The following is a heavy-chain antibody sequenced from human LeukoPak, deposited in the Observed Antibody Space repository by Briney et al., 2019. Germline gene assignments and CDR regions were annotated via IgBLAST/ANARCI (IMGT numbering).Heavy chain of an antibody. CDR1: GYTFTSYG. D-gene: IGHD3-3*01. J-gene: IGHJ4*02. V-gene: IGHV1-46*01. Sequence: ASVKVSCKASGYTFTSYGISWVRQAPGQGLEWMGIINPSGGSTSYAQKFQGRVTMTRDMSTSTVYMELSSLRSEDTAVYYCARDPTIRSDLSRTLDYWGQGTLVTVSS. CDR3: ARDPTIRSDLSRTLDY. CDR2: INPSGGST.